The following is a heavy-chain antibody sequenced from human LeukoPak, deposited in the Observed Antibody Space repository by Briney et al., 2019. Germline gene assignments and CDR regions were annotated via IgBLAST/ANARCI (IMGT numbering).Heavy chain of an antibody. CDR1: GIAFSNSI. D-gene: IGHD3-22*01. J-gene: IGHJ3*01. Sequence: PGGSLRLPCVASGIAFSNSIMHWVRQAPGKGLEWVSAMSYDGFSKYYADSMKGRLTISRDDSKNTVYLQMKSLRPEDTAVYYCAREGHTSGYCGTFDVWGQGTTVAVS. CDR3: AREGHTSGYCGTFDV. V-gene: IGHV3-30*04. CDR2: MSYDGFSK.